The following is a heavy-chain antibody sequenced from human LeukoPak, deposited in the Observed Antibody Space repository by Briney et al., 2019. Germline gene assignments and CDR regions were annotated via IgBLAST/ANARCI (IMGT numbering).Heavy chain of an antibody. CDR3: ARAGDYDILTGPSYNWFDP. D-gene: IGHD3-9*01. J-gene: IGHJ5*02. CDR1: GGSIRSYY. V-gene: IGHV4-4*07. CDR2: IYTSGST. Sequence: SETLSLTCTVSGGSIRSYYWSWIRQPAGKGLGWIGRIYTSGSTDYNPALKSRVTMSVDTSQNQSSLKLSSVTAADTAVYYCARAGDYDILTGPSYNWFDPCGQGTLVTVSS.